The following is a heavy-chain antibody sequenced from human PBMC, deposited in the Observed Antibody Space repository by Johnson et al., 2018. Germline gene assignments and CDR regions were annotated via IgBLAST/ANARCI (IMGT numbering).Heavy chain of an antibody. J-gene: IGHJ6*03. CDR2: IWYDGSNK. V-gene: IGHV3-33*08. CDR3: ARARSWGIQLYYYYYMDV. CDR1: GFTFSSYG. Sequence: QEQLVQSGGGVVQPGRSLRLSCAASGFTFSSYGMHWVRQAPGKGLEWVAVIWYDGSNKYYADSVKGRFTISRDNSKNTLYLQMNSLRAEDTAVYYCARARSWGIQLYYYYYMDVWGKGTTVTVSS. D-gene: IGHD5-18*01.